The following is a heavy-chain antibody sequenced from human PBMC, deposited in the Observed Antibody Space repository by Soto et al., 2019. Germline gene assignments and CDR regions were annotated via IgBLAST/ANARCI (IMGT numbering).Heavy chain of an antibody. J-gene: IGHJ4*02. V-gene: IGHV1-69*02. CDR2: VNPIVSMS. Sequence: QVQLVQSGAEVKRPGSSVKVSCNAFGDTFNFYSINWVRQAPGLGLEWMGRVNPIVSMSNYAQKFQGRVTMTAEKSTSTAYMELSSLRSEDTDIYYCASSYGSGYRAFDYWGQGALVTVSS. CDR3: ASSYGSGYRAFDY. CDR1: GDTFNFYS. D-gene: IGHD3-10*01.